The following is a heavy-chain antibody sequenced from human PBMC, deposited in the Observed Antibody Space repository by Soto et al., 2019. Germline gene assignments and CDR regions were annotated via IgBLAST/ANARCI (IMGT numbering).Heavy chain of an antibody. CDR2: ISGSGGST. CDR1: GFTFSSYA. Sequence: EVQLLESGGGLVQPGGSLRLSCAASGFTFSSYAMSWVRQAPGKGLEWVSAISGSGGSTYYADSVKGRFTISRDNSKNTLYLQMNSLRAEDTAVYYCAKGERGYSGSWVAFDIWGQGTMVTVSS. CDR3: AKGERGYSGSWVAFDI. D-gene: IGHD6-13*01. J-gene: IGHJ3*02. V-gene: IGHV3-23*01.